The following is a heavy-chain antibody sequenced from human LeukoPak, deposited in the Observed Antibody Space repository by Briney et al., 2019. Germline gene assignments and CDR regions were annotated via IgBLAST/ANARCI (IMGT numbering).Heavy chain of an antibody. CDR3: ARGSGYYLGHFDY. J-gene: IGHJ4*02. Sequence: GGSLRLSCAASGLTFSSYWMSWVRQAPGKGLEWVANIKQDGSEKYYVDSVKGRFTISRDNAKNSLYLQMNSLRAEDTAVYYCARGSGYYLGHFDYWGQGTLVTVSS. D-gene: IGHD3-22*01. CDR1: GLTFSSYW. CDR2: IKQDGSEK. V-gene: IGHV3-7*01.